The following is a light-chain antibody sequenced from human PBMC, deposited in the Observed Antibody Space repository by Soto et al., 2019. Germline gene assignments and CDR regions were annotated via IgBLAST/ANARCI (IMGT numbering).Light chain of an antibody. CDR2: DTS. J-gene: IGKJ1*01. CDR1: QSVSSY. Sequence: EIVSTQSPATLSLSPGERATLSCRASQSVSSYLAWYQQKPGQAPRLLIYDTSNRATGIPARFSGSGSGTDFTLTISSLEPEDFAVYYCLQRSKWPRTFGQGTTVEIK. CDR3: LQRSKWPRT. V-gene: IGKV3-11*01.